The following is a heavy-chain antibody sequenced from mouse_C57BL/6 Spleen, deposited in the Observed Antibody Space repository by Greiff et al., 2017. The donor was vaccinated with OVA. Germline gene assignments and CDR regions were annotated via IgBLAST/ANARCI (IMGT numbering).Heavy chain of an antibody. V-gene: IGHV1-81*01. D-gene: IGHD1-1*01. Sequence: QVQLQQSGAELARPGASVKLSCKASGYTFTSYGISWVKQRTGQGLEWIGEIYPRSGYTYYNEKFKGKATLTADKSSSTAYMELRSLTSEDSAVYFCARVPGSSYDWYFDVWGTGTTVTVSS. CDR1: GYTFTSYG. J-gene: IGHJ1*03. CDR3: ARVPGSSYDWYFDV. CDR2: IYPRSGYT.